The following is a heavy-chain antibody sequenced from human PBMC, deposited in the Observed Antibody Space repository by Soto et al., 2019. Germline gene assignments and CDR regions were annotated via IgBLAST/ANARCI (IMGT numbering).Heavy chain of an antibody. D-gene: IGHD3-10*01. Sequence: SETLSLTCTVSGGSISSGDYYWSWIRQPPGKGLEWIGYIYYSGSTYYNPSLKSRVTISVDTSKNQFSLKLSSVTAADTAVYYCARVQLVLYYYGMDVSGQGTTVTVSS. V-gene: IGHV4-30-4*01. CDR1: GGSISSGDYY. J-gene: IGHJ6*01. CDR2: IYYSGST. CDR3: ARVQLVLYYYGMDV.